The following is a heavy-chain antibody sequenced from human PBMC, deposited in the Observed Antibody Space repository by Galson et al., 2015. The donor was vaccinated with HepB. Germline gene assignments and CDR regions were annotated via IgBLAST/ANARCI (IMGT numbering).Heavy chain of an antibody. Sequence: SLRLSCAASGFTFSSYWMSWVRQAPGKGLEWVANIRQDGIEKYYVDSVKGRFTISRDNAKNSLYLQLNSLSAGDTAIYYCARDEQFLYGDFAWDYWGQGTLVTVSS. D-gene: IGHD4-17*01. CDR2: IRQDGIEK. J-gene: IGHJ4*02. CDR3: ARDEQFLYGDFAWDY. V-gene: IGHV3-7*03. CDR1: GFTFSSYW.